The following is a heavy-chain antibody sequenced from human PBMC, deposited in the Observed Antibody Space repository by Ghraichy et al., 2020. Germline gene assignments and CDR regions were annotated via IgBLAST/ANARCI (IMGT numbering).Heavy chain of an antibody. CDR3: TRLNPLGWYFDL. Sequence: SETLSLTCTVSGGSISSYYWNWIRQPAGKGLEWIGRIYTSGNTNYNPNYNPSLKSRVTVSVDTSKNQFSLRLNSVTAADTAVYYCTRLNPLGWYFDLWGRGTLVTVSS. V-gene: IGHV4-4*07. J-gene: IGHJ2*01. D-gene: IGHD1-14*01. CDR1: GGSISSYY. CDR2: IYTSGNTNYNP.